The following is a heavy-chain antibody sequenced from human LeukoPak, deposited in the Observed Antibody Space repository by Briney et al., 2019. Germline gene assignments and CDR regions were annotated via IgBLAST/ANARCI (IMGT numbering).Heavy chain of an antibody. J-gene: IGHJ5*02. D-gene: IGHD6-19*01. Sequence: SQRHSLDCAVSGFSISGGYYWVWIRQPRGKGLAWIGSVYPNGSTHFNTSLKSRVTLSLDTSKNQLSLRLSSVTAADTARYYCARNEGIVVARPSFDTWGQGTLVFVSS. CDR2: VYPNGST. CDR1: GFSISGGYY. CDR3: ARNEGIVVARPSFDT. V-gene: IGHV4-38-2*01.